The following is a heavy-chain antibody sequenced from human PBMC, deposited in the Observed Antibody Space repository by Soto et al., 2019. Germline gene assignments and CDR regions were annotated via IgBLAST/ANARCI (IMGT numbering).Heavy chain of an antibody. CDR3: ARVTDEDAVPAAIFLLNGAFDI. V-gene: IGHV4-61*08. CDR1: GGSISSGGYY. D-gene: IGHD2-2*01. Sequence: PSETLSLTCTVSGGSISSGGYYWSWIRQHPGKGLEWIGYIYYSGSTNYNPSLKSRVTISVDTSKNQFSLKLSSVTAADTAVYYCARVTDEDAVPAAIFLLNGAFDIWGQGTMVTVSS. CDR2: IYYSGST. J-gene: IGHJ3*02.